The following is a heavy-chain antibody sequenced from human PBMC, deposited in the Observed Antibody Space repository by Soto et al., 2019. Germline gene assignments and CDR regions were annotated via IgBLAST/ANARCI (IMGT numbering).Heavy chain of an antibody. D-gene: IGHD3-16*01. CDR2: VKGNGGST. CDR1: GFIFNNYV. CDR3: TRGLGSLDPFDA. Sequence: EVLLLESGGGFVQPGGSLRLSCAASGFIFNNYVMTWVRQAPGKGLEWVSGVKGNGGSTHYADSVKGRFTISRDDSKNALYLQMNSLRAHDTAVYHCTRGLGSLDPFDAWGPGTRVTVSS. V-gene: IGHV3-23*01. J-gene: IGHJ3*01.